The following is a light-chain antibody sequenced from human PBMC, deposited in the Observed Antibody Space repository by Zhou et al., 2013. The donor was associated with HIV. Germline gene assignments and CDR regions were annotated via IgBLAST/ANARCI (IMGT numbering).Light chain of an antibody. CDR2: AAS. J-gene: IGKJ5*01. CDR1: QDIVTY. Sequence: IQLTQSPSSLSASIGDRVTITCRASQDIVTYLAWYQQIPGKAPRVLIYAASTLQTGVSSRFSGSGSGAEFTLSISGLQREDFAIYYCQQLNSFPLTFGQGTRLEIK. CDR3: QQLNSFPLT. V-gene: IGKV1-9*01.